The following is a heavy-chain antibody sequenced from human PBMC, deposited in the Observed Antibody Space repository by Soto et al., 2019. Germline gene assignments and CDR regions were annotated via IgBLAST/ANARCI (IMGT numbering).Heavy chain of an antibody. CDR2: VYNDGTYS. J-gene: IGHJ4*02. CDR1: GFIFKMYW. Sequence: LRLSCAASGFIFKMYWMHWVRQSPGKGLVWISRVYNDGTYSDYADSVRGRFTISRDNVNDTLYLQMNNLRAEDSGLYYCTRGPRPISAGTGAYWGQGTQVTVSS. CDR3: TRGPRPISAGTGAY. D-gene: IGHD6-19*01. V-gene: IGHV3-74*01.